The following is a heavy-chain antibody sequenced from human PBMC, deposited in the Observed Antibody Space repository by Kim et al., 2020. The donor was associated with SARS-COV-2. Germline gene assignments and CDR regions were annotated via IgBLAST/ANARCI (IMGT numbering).Heavy chain of an antibody. CDR2: ISGSGGST. D-gene: IGHD3-3*01. CDR3: AKDLSITIFGVVNNWFDP. CDR1: GFTFSSYA. V-gene: IGHV3-23*01. Sequence: RGSLRLSCAASGFTFSSYAMSWVRQAPGKGLEWVSAISGSGGSTYYADSVKGRFTISRDNSKNTLYLQMNSLRAEDTAVYYCAKDLSITIFGVVNNWFDPWGQGTLVTVSS. J-gene: IGHJ5*02.